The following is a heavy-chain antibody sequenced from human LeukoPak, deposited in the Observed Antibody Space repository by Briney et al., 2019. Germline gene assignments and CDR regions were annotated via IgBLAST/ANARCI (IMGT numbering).Heavy chain of an antibody. CDR2: VSISGGST. V-gene: IGHV3-23*01. J-gene: IGHJ4*02. Sequence: GGSLRLSCAASGFTFSSHAMSWVRQAPGKGLEWVSAVSISGGSTYYADSVKGRFTISRDNSKNTLYLQMNSLRPEDTAVYYCANEIRPNDHWGQGTLVTVSS. CDR3: ANEIRPNDH. CDR1: GFTFSSHA. D-gene: IGHD4-17*01.